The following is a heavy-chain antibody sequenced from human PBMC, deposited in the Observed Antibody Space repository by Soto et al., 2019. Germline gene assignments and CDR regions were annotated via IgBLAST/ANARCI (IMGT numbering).Heavy chain of an antibody. V-gene: IGHV3-23*01. D-gene: IGHD1-26*01. CDR2: ISGSGSPT. CDR1: GFTFSSYA. J-gene: IGHJ6*02. Sequence: EVQLLESGGGLGQPGGSLRLSCAASGFTFSSYAMTWVRQAPGRGLEWVSAISGSGSPTYYADSVKGRFTISRDNSKNXXDLQMNSLRADDTAVYYCARDMSGGTYNYDYGMDVWGQGTTVTVSS. CDR3: ARDMSGGTYNYDYGMDV.